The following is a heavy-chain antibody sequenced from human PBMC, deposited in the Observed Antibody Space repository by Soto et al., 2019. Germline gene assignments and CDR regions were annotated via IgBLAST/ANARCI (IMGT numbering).Heavy chain of an antibody. CDR3: ARQQDRGIMAAGFDY. J-gene: IGHJ4*02. CDR2: INPNTGDT. CDR1: GYTFSAYY. V-gene: IGHV1-2*02. Sequence: ASVKVSCKASGYTFSAYYVHWVRQAPDQGLEWMGWINPNTGDTYFAQKFQDRVTMTRDTSISTAYTEVGSLRSDDTAVYFCARQQDRGIMAAGFDYWGQGALVTVSS. D-gene: IGHD1-26*01.